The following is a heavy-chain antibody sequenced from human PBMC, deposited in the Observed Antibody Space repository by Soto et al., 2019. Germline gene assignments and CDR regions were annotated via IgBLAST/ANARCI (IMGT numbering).Heavy chain of an antibody. V-gene: IGHV4-4*02. CDR2: IYHSGST. J-gene: IGHJ5*02. Sequence: WWSWVRQPPGKGLEWIGEIYHSGSTNYNPSLKSRVTISVDKSKNQFSLKLSSVTAADTAVYYCARCPKTGVADNWFDPWGQGTLVTVSS. D-gene: IGHD5-12*01. CDR1: W. CDR3: ARCPKTGVADNWFDP.